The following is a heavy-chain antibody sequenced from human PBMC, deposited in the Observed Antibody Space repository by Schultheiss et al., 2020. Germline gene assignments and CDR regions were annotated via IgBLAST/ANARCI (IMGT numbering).Heavy chain of an antibody. J-gene: IGHJ4*02. V-gene: IGHV3-23*01. CDR3: ARDDYGDNRALAFDY. CDR1: GFTFSSYA. D-gene: IGHD4-17*01. Sequence: GGSLRLSCAASGFTFSSYAMSWVRQAPGKGLEWVSVITGSGAGTYYADSVKGRFTISRDNSKNSLYLQMNSLRAEDTAVYYCARDDYGDNRALAFDYWGQGTLVTVSA. CDR2: ITGSGAGT.